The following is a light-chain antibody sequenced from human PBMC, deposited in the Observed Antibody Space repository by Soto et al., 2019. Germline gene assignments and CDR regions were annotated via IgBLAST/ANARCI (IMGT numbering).Light chain of an antibody. V-gene: IGLV1-40*01. J-gene: IGLJ1*01. CDR2: ANN. Sequence: QSALTQPPSVSGAPGQRVTISCTGSSSNIGAGYDVHWYQQLPGTAPKLLIYANNIRPSGVPGRFSGSKSGTSASLAITGLQAEHEADYYCQSYDSSLSAYVFGNGTKATVL. CDR1: SSNIGAGYD. CDR3: QSYDSSLSAYV.